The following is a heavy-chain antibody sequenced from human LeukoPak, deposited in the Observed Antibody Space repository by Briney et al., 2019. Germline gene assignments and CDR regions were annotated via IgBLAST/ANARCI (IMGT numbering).Heavy chain of an antibody. Sequence: GGSLRLSCSASGFTFSSFAMSWVRQAPGKGLEWVSGISGSGGSTYYADSMKGRFTISRDNSKNTLYLQINSLRAEDTAVYYCARAIYNYILENYYYNMDVWGQGTTVTVSS. CDR2: ISGSGGST. D-gene: IGHD3-3*01. J-gene: IGHJ6*02. V-gene: IGHV3-23*01. CDR1: GFTFSSFA. CDR3: ARAIYNYILENYYYNMDV.